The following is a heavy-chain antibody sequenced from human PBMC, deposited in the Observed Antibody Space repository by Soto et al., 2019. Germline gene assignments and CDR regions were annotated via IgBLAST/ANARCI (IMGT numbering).Heavy chain of an antibody. Sequence: GGSLRLSCAASGFTFSSYSMNWVRQAPGKGLEWVSYISSSSSTIYYADSVKGRFTISRDNAKNSLYLQMNSLRAEDTALYYCAKDIRDAGYMDVWGKGTTVTVSS. D-gene: IGHD3-10*01. CDR3: AKDIRDAGYMDV. J-gene: IGHJ6*03. V-gene: IGHV3-48*04. CDR1: GFTFSSYS. CDR2: ISSSSSTI.